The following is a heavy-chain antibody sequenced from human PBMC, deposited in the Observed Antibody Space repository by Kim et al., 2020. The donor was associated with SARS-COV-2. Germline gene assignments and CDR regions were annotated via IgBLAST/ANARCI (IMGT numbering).Heavy chain of an antibody. CDR1: GGSISSYY. V-gene: IGHV4-59*01. Sequence: SETLSLTCTVSGGSISSYYWSWIRQPPGKGLEWIGYIYYSGSTNFNPSLKSRITISLDTSKNQFSLKLTSVTAADTAVYYCARVPFYGSGTYARVDYYGMGVWGPGTTVIVSS. CDR3: ARVPFYGSGTYARVDYYGMGV. J-gene: IGHJ6*02. CDR2: IYYSGST. D-gene: IGHD3-10*01.